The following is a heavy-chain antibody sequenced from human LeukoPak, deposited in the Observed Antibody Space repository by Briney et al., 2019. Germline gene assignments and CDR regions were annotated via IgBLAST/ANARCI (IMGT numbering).Heavy chain of an antibody. CDR3: ARDSGRSGYYPSDY. Sequence: EASVKVSCKASGYTFTGYYMHWVRQAPGQELEWMGWINPNSGGTNYAQKFQGRVTMTRDTFISTAYMELSRLRSDDTAVYYCARDSGRSGYYPSDYWGQGTLVTVSS. V-gene: IGHV1-2*02. J-gene: IGHJ4*02. CDR1: GYTFTGYY. CDR2: INPNSGGT. D-gene: IGHD3-3*01.